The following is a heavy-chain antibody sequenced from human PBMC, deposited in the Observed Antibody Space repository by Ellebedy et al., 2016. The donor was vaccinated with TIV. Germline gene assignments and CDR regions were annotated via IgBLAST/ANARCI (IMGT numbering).Heavy chain of an antibody. J-gene: IGHJ4*02. Sequence: AASVKVSCKASGYTFTTYGISWVRQAPGQGLEWMGWINNFNVNTKNSQTLQGRVPTTTKYAQKFQGRITMTTDTSTSTAYMELRSLRSDDTAVYYCARDSTVPSYSFDYWGQGTLITVSS. D-gene: IGHD4-11*01. CDR3: ARDSTVPSYSFDY. CDR1: GYTFTTYG. CDR2: INNFNVNT. V-gene: IGHV1-18*01.